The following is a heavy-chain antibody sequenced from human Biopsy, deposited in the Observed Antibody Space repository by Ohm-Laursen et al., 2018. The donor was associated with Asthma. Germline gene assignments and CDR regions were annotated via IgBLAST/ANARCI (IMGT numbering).Heavy chain of an antibody. CDR3: ARKAGSCISRTCNSLDF. D-gene: IGHD2-2*01. CDR2: INSVFGTT. Sequence: ASVKVSCKSLGGTFNTYVIGWVRQAPGQGPEWMGGINSVFGTTTYPQKFQDRVTITADDSTSTVYMELSSLRSEDTAVYYCARKAGSCISRTCNSLDFWGQGTLVTVSS. CDR1: GGTFNTYV. J-gene: IGHJ4*02. V-gene: IGHV1-69*13.